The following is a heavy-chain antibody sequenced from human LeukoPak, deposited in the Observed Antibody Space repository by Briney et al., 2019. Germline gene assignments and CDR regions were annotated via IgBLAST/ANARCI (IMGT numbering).Heavy chain of an antibody. CDR2: ISSSSSTI. Sequence: GGSLRLSCAASGFTFSSYSMNWVRQAPGKGLEWVSYISSSSSTIYYADSVKGRFTISRDNAKNSLYLQMNSLRAEDTAVYYCARSVVRGVPNGFDIWGQGTMVTVSS. V-gene: IGHV3-48*01. D-gene: IGHD3-10*02. J-gene: IGHJ3*02. CDR3: ARSVVRGVPNGFDI. CDR1: GFTFSSYS.